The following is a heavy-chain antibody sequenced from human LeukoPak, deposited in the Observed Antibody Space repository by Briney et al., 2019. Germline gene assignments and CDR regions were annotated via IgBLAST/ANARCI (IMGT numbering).Heavy chain of an antibody. Sequence: GGSLRLSCAASGFTFSSYGMHWVRQAPGKGLEWVAVIWYDGSNKYYADSVKGRFTISRDNSKNTLYLQMNSLRAEDTAVYYCAREGRCSSTSCYDYYYGMDVWSQGTTVTVSS. J-gene: IGHJ6*02. D-gene: IGHD2-2*01. CDR3: AREGRCSSTSCYDYYYGMDV. CDR1: GFTFSSYG. V-gene: IGHV3-33*01. CDR2: IWYDGSNK.